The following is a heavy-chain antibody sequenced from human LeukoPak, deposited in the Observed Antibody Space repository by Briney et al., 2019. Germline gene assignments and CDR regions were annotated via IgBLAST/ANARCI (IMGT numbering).Heavy chain of an antibody. CDR1: GGSINSTSNY. Sequence: SETLSLTCTVSGGSINSTSNYWGWIRQPPGKGLEWIGSIYYSGSTSYNPSLKSRVTISVDTSKNQFSLKLSSVTAADTAVYFCAGDYGDYYFDYWGQGTLVTVSS. D-gene: IGHD4-17*01. CDR2: IYYSGST. J-gene: IGHJ4*02. CDR3: AGDYGDYYFDY. V-gene: IGHV4-39*07.